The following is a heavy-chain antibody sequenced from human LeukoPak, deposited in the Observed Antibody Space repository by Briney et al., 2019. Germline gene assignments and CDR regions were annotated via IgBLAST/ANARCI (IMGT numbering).Heavy chain of an antibody. CDR1: GFTVSYNY. J-gene: IGHJ4*02. Sequence: GGPLRLSCAASGFTVSYNYMSWVRQAPGKGLEWVSLIYSGGSTYYTDSVKGRFTISRDNSKNTLYLQMNSLRAEDTAVYYCARDVVVGGTNYWGQGTLVIVSS. D-gene: IGHD1-26*01. V-gene: IGHV3-66*02. CDR2: IYSGGST. CDR3: ARDVVVGGTNY.